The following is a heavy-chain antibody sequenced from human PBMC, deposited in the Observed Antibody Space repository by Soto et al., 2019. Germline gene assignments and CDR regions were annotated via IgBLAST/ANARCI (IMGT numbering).Heavy chain of an antibody. Sequence: GESLKISCAASGFTFSSYWMSWVRQAPGKGLEWVANIKQDGSEKYYVDSVKGRFTISRDNAKNSLYLQMNSLRAEDTTVYYCVRSYSSSSAFDIWGQGTMVTVSS. J-gene: IGHJ3*02. CDR1: GFTFSSYW. V-gene: IGHV3-7*01. CDR3: VRSYSSSSAFDI. D-gene: IGHD6-6*01. CDR2: IKQDGSEK.